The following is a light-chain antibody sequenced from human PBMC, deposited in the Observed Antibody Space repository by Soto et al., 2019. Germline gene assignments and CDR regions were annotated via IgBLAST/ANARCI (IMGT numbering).Light chain of an antibody. CDR2: DVS. J-gene: IGLJ1*01. CDR1: SSDVGAYNS. V-gene: IGLV2-14*01. Sequence: SALTQPASVSGSPGQSIAISCTGTSSDVGAYNSVSWYQQYPGKAPKLMIHDVSNRPSGVSDRFSGSKSGNTASLTISGLQAEREAAYYCSSYTSSNSYVFGSGTKVTVL. CDR3: SSYTSSNSYV.